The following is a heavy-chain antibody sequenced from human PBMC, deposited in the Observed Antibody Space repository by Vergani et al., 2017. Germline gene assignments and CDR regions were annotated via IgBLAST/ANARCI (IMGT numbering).Heavy chain of an antibody. CDR3: AKGYGYCSSTSCYTPGLFDY. J-gene: IGHJ4*02. CDR1: GFTFSSYA. Sequence: EVQLLESGGGLVQPGGSLRLSCAASGFTFSSYAMSWVRQAPGKGLEWVSVIYSGGSSTYYADSVKGRFTISRDNSKNTLYLQMNSLRAEDTAVYYCAKGYGYCSSTSCYTPGLFDYWGQGTLVTVSS. D-gene: IGHD2-2*02. V-gene: IGHV3-23*03. CDR2: IYSGGSST.